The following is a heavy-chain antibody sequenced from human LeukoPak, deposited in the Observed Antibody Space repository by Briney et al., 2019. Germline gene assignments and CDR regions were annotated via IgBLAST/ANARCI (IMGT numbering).Heavy chain of an antibody. CDR2: VWYDGSNK. CDR1: GFTFSSYG. V-gene: IGHV3-33*06. CDR3: AKGREVGATKEDYFDY. J-gene: IGHJ4*02. Sequence: GGSLRLSCAASGFTFSSYGMHWVRQAPGKGLEWVAVVWYDGSNKYYADSVKGRFTISRDNSKNTLYLQMNSLRAEDTAVYYCAKGREVGATKEDYFDYWGQGTLVTVSS. D-gene: IGHD1-26*01.